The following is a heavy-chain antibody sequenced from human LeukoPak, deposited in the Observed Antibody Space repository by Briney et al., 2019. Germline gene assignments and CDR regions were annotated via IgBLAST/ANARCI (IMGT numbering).Heavy chain of an antibody. J-gene: IGHJ4*02. CDR2: INPSGGST. CDR3: AGSTIIAAAGTLDY. D-gene: IGHD6-13*01. CDR1: GYTFTGYY. V-gene: IGHV1-46*01. Sequence: ASVKVSCKASGYTFTGYYMHWVRQAPGQGLEWMGIINPSGGSTSYAQKFQGRVTMTRDMSTSTVYMELSSLRSEDTAVYYCAGSTIIAAAGTLDYWGQGTLVTVSS.